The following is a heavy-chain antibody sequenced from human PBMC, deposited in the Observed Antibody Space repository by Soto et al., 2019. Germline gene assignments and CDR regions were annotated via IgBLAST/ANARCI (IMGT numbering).Heavy chain of an antibody. V-gene: IGHV1-69*13. CDR3: ARGDGYNYVSWFDP. CDR2: IIPIFGTA. CDR1: GGTFSSYA. D-gene: IGHD5-12*01. J-gene: IGHJ5*02. Sequence: ASVKVSCKASGGTFSSYAISWVRQAPGQGLEWMGGIIPIFGTANYAQKFQGRVTITADESTSTAYMELSSLRSEDTAVYYCARGDGYNYVSWFDPWGQGTLVTVSS.